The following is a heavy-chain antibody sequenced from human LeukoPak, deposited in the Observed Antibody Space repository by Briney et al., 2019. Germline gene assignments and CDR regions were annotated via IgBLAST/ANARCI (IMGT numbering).Heavy chain of an antibody. CDR2: ISWNSGSI. CDR1: GFTFDDYA. Sequence: GGSLRLSCAASGFTFDDYATHWVRQAPGKGLEWVSGISWNSGSIGYADSVKGRFTISRDNAKNSLYLQMNSLRAEDTALYYCAKDIVGSIYYDSSGPFDYWGQGTLVTVSS. CDR3: AKDIVGSIYYDSSGPFDY. D-gene: IGHD3-22*01. J-gene: IGHJ4*02. V-gene: IGHV3-9*01.